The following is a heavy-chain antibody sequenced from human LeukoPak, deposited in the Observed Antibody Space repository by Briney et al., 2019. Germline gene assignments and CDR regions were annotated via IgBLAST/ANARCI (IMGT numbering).Heavy chain of an antibody. J-gene: IGHJ6*03. CDR2: INPNSGGT. CDR3: ARDPQGVVVINGSYYYYYYMDV. V-gene: IGHV1-2*02. CDR1: GYTFTGYY. Sequence: SVKVSCKASGYTFTGYYMHWVRQAPGQGLELMGWINPNSGGTNYAQKFQGRVTMTRETSISTAYMEQSRLRSDDTAVYYCARDPQGVVVINGSYYYYYYMDVWGKGTTVTVSS. D-gene: IGHD3-22*01.